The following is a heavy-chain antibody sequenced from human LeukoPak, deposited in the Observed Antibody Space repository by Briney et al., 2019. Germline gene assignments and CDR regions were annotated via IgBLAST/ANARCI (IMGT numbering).Heavy chain of an antibody. J-gene: IGHJ1*01. D-gene: IGHD5-12*01. CDR2: IIPMTGMP. CDR3: ARRGESPGEYFQY. CDR1: GGSFSNYV. Sequence: SVKVSCKSSGGSFSNYVISWVRQAPGQRPEWMGRIIPMTGMPNYSPKLLGRITITADISTSTAYPELSSLRSDDTAVYFCARRGESPGEYFQYWGQGTLVTVSS. V-gene: IGHV1-69*04.